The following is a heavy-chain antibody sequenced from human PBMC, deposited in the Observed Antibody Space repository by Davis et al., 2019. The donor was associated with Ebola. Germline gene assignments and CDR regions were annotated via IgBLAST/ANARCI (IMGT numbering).Heavy chain of an antibody. J-gene: IGHJ4*02. Sequence: MPGGSLRLSCTVSGGSISSSSYYWGWIRQPPGKGLEWIGSIYYSGSTNYNPSLKSRVTISVDTSKNQFSLKLSSVTAADTAVYYCARGVGRYYFDYWGQGTLVTVSS. CDR1: GGSISSSSYY. CDR2: IYYSGST. CDR3: ARGVGRYYFDY. D-gene: IGHD1-26*01. V-gene: IGHV4-39*07.